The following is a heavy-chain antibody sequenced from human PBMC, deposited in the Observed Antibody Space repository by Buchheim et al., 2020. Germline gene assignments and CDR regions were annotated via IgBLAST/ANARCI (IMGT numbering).Heavy chain of an antibody. V-gene: IGHV1-46*01. CDR1: GYTFTSYY. CDR3: ARVRGSGTGLDYYYYGMDV. J-gene: IGHJ6*02. CDR2: INPSGGST. Sequence: QVQLVQSGAEVKKPGASVKVSCKASGYTFTSYYMHWVRQAPGQGLEWMGIINPSGGSTSYAQKFQGRVTMTRDASTSTVYMELSSLRSEDTAVYYCARVRGSGTGLDYYYYGMDVWGQGTT. D-gene: IGHD3-10*01.